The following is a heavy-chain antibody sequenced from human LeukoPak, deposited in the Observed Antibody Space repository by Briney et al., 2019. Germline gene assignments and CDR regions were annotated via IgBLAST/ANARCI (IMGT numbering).Heavy chain of an antibody. CDR1: GFTFDDYT. Sequence: GGSLRLSCAASGFTFDDYTMHWVRQAPGKGLEWVSLISWNGGSTYYADSVKGRFTISRDNSKNSLYLQTNSLRTEDTALYYCAKDSGETLYYYYMDVWGKGTTVTVSS. D-gene: IGHD3-16*01. V-gene: IGHV3-43*01. CDR3: AKDSGETLYYYYMDV. CDR2: ISWNGGST. J-gene: IGHJ6*03.